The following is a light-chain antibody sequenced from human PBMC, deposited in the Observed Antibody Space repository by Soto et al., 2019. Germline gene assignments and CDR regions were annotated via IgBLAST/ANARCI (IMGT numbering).Light chain of an antibody. CDR2: GAS. CDR1: QGISSY. CDR3: HHLNTYPRT. V-gene: IGKV1-9*01. J-gene: IGKJ2*01. Sequence: DIQLTQSPSFLSASVGDRVTITCRASQGISSYLAWYQQPPGKAPKLLIYGASTLQRGVSSRFSGSGSGTVFTLTISCLQPEDFATYYCHHLNTYPRTFGQGTKLEVQ.